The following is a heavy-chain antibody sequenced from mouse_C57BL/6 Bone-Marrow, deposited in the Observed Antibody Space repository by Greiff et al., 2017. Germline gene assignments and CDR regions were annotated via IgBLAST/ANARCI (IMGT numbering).Heavy chain of an antibody. V-gene: IGHV1-82*01. CDR1: GYAFSSSW. Sequence: VQLQQSGPELVKPGASVKISCKASGYAFSSSWMNWVKQRPGKGLEWIGRLYPGDGDTNYNGKFKGRATLTADKSSSTAYMQLSSLTSEDSAVYFCARFYYGSRYYFDYWGQGTTLTVSS. CDR3: ARFYYGSRYYFDY. D-gene: IGHD1-1*01. J-gene: IGHJ2*01. CDR2: LYPGDGDT.